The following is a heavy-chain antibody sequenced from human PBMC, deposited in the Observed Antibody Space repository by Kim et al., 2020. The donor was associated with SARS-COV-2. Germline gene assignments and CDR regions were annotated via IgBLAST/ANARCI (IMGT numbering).Heavy chain of an antibody. CDR2: ISTNNANT. CDR1: GYTFTNYG. V-gene: IGHV1-18*01. D-gene: IGHD6-19*01. CDR3: ATTPRKQWLVPHLDS. J-gene: IGHJ4*02. Sequence: ASVKVSCKTSGYTFTNYGISWVRQAPGQGLEWMGWISTNNANTNYAQKLQGRVTMTTDTSTSTAYMELRSLRSDDTAVYYCATTPRKQWLVPHLDSWGQGTLVTVSS.